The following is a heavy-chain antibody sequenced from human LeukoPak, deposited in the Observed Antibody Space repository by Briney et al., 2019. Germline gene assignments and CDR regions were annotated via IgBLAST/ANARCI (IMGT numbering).Heavy chain of an antibody. CDR3: ARHVVGATTGNNWFDP. V-gene: IGHV4-38-2*01. D-gene: IGHD1-26*01. CDR2: IYHSGST. CDR1: GYSISSGYY. Sequence: KPSETLSLTCAVSGYSISSGYYWGWIRQPPGKGLECIGSIYHSGSTYYNPSLKSRVTISVDTSKNQFSLKLSSVTAADTAVYYCARHVVGATTGNNWFDPWGQGTLVTVSS. J-gene: IGHJ5*02.